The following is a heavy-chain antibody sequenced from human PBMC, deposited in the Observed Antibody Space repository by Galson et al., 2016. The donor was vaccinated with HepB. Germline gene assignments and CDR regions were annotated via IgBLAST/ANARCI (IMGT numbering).Heavy chain of an antibody. J-gene: IGHJ1*01. D-gene: IGHD2-2*01. CDR3: AKDRYCRTTSCYPEYFQH. CDR2: FTGSGDVR. CDR1: GFTFTTYA. V-gene: IGHV3-23*01. Sequence: SLRLSCAASGFTFTTYAMSWVRQTPGKGLEWVSGFTGSGDVRYYADSVKGRFTISRDISKNTLYLQMSRLRAEDTAVYYCAKDRYCRTTSCYPEYFQHWGQGTLVIVSS.